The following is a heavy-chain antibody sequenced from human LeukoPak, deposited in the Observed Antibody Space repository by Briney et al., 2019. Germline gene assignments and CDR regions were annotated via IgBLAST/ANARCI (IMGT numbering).Heavy chain of an antibody. CDR3: AREDTRWGYFDY. CDR2: IIPIFGTA. J-gene: IGHJ4*02. CDR1: GGTFSSYA. Sequence: SVTVSCKASGGTFSSYAISWVRQAPGQGLEWMGGIIPIFGTANYAQKFQGRVTITADESTSTAYMELSSMRSEDTAVYYCAREDTRWGYFDYGGQGTLVTVSS. D-gene: IGHD2-2*01. V-gene: IGHV1-69*13.